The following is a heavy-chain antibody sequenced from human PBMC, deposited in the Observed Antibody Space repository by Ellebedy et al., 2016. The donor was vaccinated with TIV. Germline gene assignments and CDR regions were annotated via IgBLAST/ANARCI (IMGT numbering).Heavy chain of an antibody. CDR1: GGSITSSFF. V-gene: IGHV4-39*01. CDR3: ARHASYYDSSGYSGYYFDY. CDR2: ILYSGGT. Sequence: MPSETLSLTCTVSGGSITSSFFWGWVRQPPGKGLEWIGAILYSGGTDYNPSLKSRVIISLDTSKNQFSLNLSSVTAADTAVYYCARHASYYDSSGYSGYYFDYWGQGTLVTVSS. D-gene: IGHD3-22*01. J-gene: IGHJ4*02.